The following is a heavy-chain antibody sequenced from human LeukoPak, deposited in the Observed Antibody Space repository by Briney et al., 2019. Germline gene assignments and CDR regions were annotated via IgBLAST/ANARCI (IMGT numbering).Heavy chain of an antibody. D-gene: IGHD6-6*01. Sequence: PGGSLRLSCAASGFTFSSYWMSWVRQAPGKGLEWVANIKQDGSEKYYVDSVKGRFTISRDNAKNSLYLQMNSLRAEDTAVYYCARAEKGIAARPIEAFDIWGQGTMVTVSS. CDR3: ARAEKGIAARPIEAFDI. V-gene: IGHV3-7*01. CDR1: GFTFSSYW. CDR2: IKQDGSEK. J-gene: IGHJ3*02.